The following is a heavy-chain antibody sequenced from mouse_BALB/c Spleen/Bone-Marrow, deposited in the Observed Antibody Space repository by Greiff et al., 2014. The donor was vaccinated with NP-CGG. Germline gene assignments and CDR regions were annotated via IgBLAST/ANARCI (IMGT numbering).Heavy chain of an antibody. D-gene: IGHD3-1*01. Sequence: EVQLQQSGPELVKPGASVKIPCKASGYSFTGYYMHWVKQSHVKSLEWIGRINPYNGVISYNQNFKDKASLTVDKSSSTAYMELHSLTSEDSAVYYCARNGPYAMDYWGQGTSVTVSS. CDR2: INPYNGVI. V-gene: IGHV1-31*01. CDR1: GYSFTGYY. CDR3: ARNGPYAMDY. J-gene: IGHJ4*01.